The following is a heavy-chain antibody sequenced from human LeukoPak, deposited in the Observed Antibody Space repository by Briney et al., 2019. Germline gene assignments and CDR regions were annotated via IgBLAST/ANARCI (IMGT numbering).Heavy chain of an antibody. CDR2: IYHSGST. J-gene: IGHJ6*03. CDR1: GYSISSGYX. V-gene: IGHV4-38-2*01. Sequence: SEXXXXTCAXSGYSISSGYXWGWIRQPPGKGXEWIGSIYHSGSTYYNPSLKSRVTISVDTSKNQFSLKLSSVTAADTAVYYCARHPSGCSSTSCYTFYYYYMDVWGKGTTVTVSS. D-gene: IGHD2-2*02. CDR3: ARHPSGCSSTSCYTFYYYYMDV.